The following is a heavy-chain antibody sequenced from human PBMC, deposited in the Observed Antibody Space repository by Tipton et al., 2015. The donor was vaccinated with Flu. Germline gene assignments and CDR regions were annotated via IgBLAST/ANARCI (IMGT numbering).Heavy chain of an antibody. D-gene: IGHD2/OR15-2a*01. CDR2: IRSNAYGGTT. J-gene: IGHJ6*02. Sequence: SLRLSCATSGFTFGDYAMSWVRQAPGKGLEWVGFIRSNAYGGTTEYAASVKGRFTISRDDSKSIAYLQMDSLKTEDTAVYYCSRDVRPRSYYYYGVDVWGQGTTVTVSS. CDR1: GFTFGDYA. V-gene: IGHV3-49*04. CDR3: SRDVRPRSYYYYGVDV.